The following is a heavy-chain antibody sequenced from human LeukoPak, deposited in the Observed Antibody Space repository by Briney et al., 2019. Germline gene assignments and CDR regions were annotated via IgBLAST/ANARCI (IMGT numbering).Heavy chain of an antibody. CDR1: GITLGNYG. D-gene: IGHD3-10*01. CDR3: AKRGVVIRVFLVGFHKEAYYFDS. Sequence: GGSLRLSCAVSGITLGNYGMSWVRQPPGKGLEWVAGISDSGGSTNYADSVKGRFTISRDTPRNALYLQMNSLRAEDTAVYFCAKRGVVIRVFLVGFHKEAYYFDSWGQGALVTVSS. V-gene: IGHV3-23*01. J-gene: IGHJ4*02. CDR2: ISDSGGST.